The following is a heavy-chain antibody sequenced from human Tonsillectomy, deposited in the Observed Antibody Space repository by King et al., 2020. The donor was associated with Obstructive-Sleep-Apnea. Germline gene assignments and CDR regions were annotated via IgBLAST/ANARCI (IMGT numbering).Heavy chain of an antibody. V-gene: IGHV4-59*12. CDR2: IYHGGGT. CDR3: ARDGSGSYYLGPFDY. CDR1: DDSITNNY. Sequence: VQLQESGPGLVKPSETLSLTCTVSDDSITNNYWSWIRQPPGKGLEWIGNIYHGGGTFYNPSLKSQVTISIDRSKNQYSLKLSSVSAADTAVYFCARDGSGSYYLGPFDYWGQGTLVTVSS. J-gene: IGHJ4*02. D-gene: IGHD3-10*01.